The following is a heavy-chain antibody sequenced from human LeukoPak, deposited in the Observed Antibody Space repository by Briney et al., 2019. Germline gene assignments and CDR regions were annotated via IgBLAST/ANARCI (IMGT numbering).Heavy chain of an antibody. CDR3: ALSSAVTYYFDY. D-gene: IGHD6-19*01. Sequence: GGSLRLSCAASGFTFSSYAMSWVRQAPGKGLEWVSAISGSGGSTYYADSVKGRFTISRDNSKSTLYLQMNSLRAEDTAVYYCALSSAVTYYFDYWGQGTLVTVSS. V-gene: IGHV3-23*01. CDR1: GFTFSSYA. J-gene: IGHJ4*02. CDR2: ISGSGGST.